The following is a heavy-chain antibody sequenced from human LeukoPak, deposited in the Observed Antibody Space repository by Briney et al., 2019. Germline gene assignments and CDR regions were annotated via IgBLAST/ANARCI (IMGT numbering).Heavy chain of an antibody. V-gene: IGHV3-53*01. J-gene: IGHJ1*01. CDR1: GFTVSSNY. CDR2: IYSGGST. CDR3: ARVGGFEYFQY. D-gene: IGHD3-16*01. Sequence: GESLKISCAASGFTVSSNYMSWVRQAPGKGLEWVSVIYSGGSTYYADSVKGRFTISSDNSKNTLYLQMNSLRAEDTAVYYCARVGGFEYFQYWGQGTLVTVSS.